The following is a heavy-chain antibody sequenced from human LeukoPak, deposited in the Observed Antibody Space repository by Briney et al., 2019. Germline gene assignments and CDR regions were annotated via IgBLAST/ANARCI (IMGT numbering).Heavy chain of an antibody. CDR2: INPSGGST. CDR1: GYTFTSYY. Sequence: ASVKVSCKASGYTFTSYYLYWVRQAPGQGLEWMGVINPSGGSTTSAQKFQGRVTMTRDTSTSTVYMELRSLRSEDTAVYYCARAFWQWLVRGYFDYWGQGTLVTVSS. CDR3: ARAFWQWLVRGYFDY. D-gene: IGHD6-19*01. V-gene: IGHV1-46*01. J-gene: IGHJ4*02.